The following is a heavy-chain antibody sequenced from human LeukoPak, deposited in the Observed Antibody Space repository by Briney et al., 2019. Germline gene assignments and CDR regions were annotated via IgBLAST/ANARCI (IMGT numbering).Heavy chain of an antibody. J-gene: IGHJ4*02. CDR1: GYTFTSYD. V-gene: IGHV1-8*03. D-gene: IGHD1-26*01. CDR3: ARWRGGSYFIDY. Sequence: ASVKVSCKASGYTFTSYDINWVRQATGQGLEWMGWMNPNSGNTGYAQKFQGRVTITRNTSISTAYMELSSLRSEDTAVYYCARWRGGSYFIDYWGQGTLVTVSS. CDR2: MNPNSGNT.